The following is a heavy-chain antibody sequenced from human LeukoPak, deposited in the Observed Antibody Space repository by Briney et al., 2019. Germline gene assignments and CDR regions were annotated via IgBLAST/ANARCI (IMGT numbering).Heavy chain of an antibody. Sequence: SETLSPTCTVSGGSISTYYWSWIRQPVGKGLEWIGRIYTSGSTDYNPSLKSRVTMSVDTSKNQFSLKLSSVTAADTAVYYCARSQPPYSSRWYYFDYWGQGTLVTVSS. CDR1: GGSISTYY. CDR3: ARSQPPYSSRWYYFDY. D-gene: IGHD6-13*01. V-gene: IGHV4-4*07. J-gene: IGHJ4*02. CDR2: IYTSGST.